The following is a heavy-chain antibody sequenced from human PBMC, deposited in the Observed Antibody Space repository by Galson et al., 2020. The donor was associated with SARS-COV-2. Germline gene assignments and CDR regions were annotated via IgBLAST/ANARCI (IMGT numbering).Heavy chain of an antibody. V-gene: IGHV3-11*03. D-gene: IGHD6-13*01. CDR3: ARRRSVSAATPFDY. Sequence: GGSLRLSCAASGFTFSDYHMSWIRQAPGKGLEWVSYISGGGTYTNYADSVKGRFTISRDNAKNSVYLQMNSLRADDTAVFYCARRRSVSAATPFDYWGQGTLVTVSS. CDR2: ISGGGTYT. CDR1: GFTFSDYH. J-gene: IGHJ4*02.